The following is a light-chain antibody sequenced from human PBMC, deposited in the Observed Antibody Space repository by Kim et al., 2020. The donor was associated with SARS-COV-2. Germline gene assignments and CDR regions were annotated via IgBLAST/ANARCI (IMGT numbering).Light chain of an antibody. CDR2: GAS. CDR3: QRYDTSRT. V-gene: IGKV3-20*01. Sequence: SFSPGDRATLSGRDSHSVGRNYLAWYQQKPGQAPRILNYGASNRATGIPDRFSGSGSGTDFTLTISRLEPEDFAVYYCQRYDTSRTFGQGTKLEI. J-gene: IGKJ1*01. CDR1: HSVGRNY.